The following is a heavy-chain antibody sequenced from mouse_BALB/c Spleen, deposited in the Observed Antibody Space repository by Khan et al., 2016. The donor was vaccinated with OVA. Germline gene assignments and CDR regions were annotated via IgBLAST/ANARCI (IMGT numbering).Heavy chain of an antibody. D-gene: IGHD4-1*01. V-gene: IGHV1-5*01. CDR1: GYTFTSYW. CDR3: TGRNWYFAWFAY. CDR2: IYPGNTDT. J-gene: IGHJ3*01. Sequence: VQLQQSGTVLARPGASVKMSCKASGYTFTSYWMHWVKQRPGQGLEWIGDIYPGNTDTNYNQKFKGKAKLTAVKSTSTAYMELTSLTNEDSAVDYCTGRNWYFAWFAYWGQGTLVTVSA.